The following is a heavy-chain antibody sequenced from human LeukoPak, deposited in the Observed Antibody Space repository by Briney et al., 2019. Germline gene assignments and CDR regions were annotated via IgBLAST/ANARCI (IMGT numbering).Heavy chain of an antibody. V-gene: IGHV4-30-4*01. J-gene: IGHJ5*02. CDR3: ARAKLGYCSSTSCYYCWFDP. CDR1: GGSISSGDYY. Sequence: SETLSLTCTVSGGSISSGDYYWSWIRQPPGTGLEWIGYIYYSGSTYYNPSLKSRVTISVDTSKNQFSLKLSSVTAADTAVYYCARAKLGYCSSTSCYYCWFDPWGQGTLVTVSS. CDR2: IYYSGST. D-gene: IGHD2-2*01.